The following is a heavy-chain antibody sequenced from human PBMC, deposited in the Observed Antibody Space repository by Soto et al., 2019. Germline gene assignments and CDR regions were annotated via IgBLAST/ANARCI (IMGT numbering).Heavy chain of an antibody. V-gene: IGHV3-9*01. Sequence: DVQLVESGGGLVQPGRSLRLSCAASGFTFDDYAMHWVRQAPGKGLEWVSGISWNSGSIGYADSVKGRFTISRDNAKNSLYLQRNSLRAEDTALYYCAKGGYNWNSYLHYWGQGTLVTVSS. J-gene: IGHJ4*02. CDR1: GFTFDDYA. CDR3: AKGGYNWNSYLHY. CDR2: ISWNSGSI. D-gene: IGHD1-7*01.